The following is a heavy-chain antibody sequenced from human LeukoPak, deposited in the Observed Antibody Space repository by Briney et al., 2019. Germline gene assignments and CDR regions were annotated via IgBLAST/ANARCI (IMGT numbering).Heavy chain of an antibody. V-gene: IGHV3-48*01. D-gene: IGHD3-3*01. J-gene: IGHJ6*03. CDR2: ISSSSTI. CDR3: ARDHPHRASLDYDFWRGPSCMDV. Sequence: GGSLRLSCAASGFTFSSYSMNWVRQAPGKGLEWVSYISSSSTIYYADSVKGRFTISRDNAKNSLYLQMNSLRAEDTAVYYCARDHPHRASLDYDFWRGPSCMDVWGKGTTVTVSS. CDR1: GFTFSSYS.